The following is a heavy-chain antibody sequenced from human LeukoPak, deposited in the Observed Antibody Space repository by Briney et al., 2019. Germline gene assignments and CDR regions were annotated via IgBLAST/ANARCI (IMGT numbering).Heavy chain of an antibody. Sequence: PGGSLRLSCAASGFTFSSSGMHWVRQAPGKGLEWVAFIRYDGSNKYSADSVKGRFTISRDNSKNTLYLQMNSLRVEDTAVYYCARGSYFDYWGQGTLVTVSS. CDR1: GFTFSSSG. CDR3: ARGSYFDY. V-gene: IGHV3-30*02. CDR2: IRYDGSNK. J-gene: IGHJ4*02.